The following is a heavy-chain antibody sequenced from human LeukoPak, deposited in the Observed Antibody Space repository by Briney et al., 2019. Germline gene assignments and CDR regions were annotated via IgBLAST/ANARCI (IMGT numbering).Heavy chain of an antibody. V-gene: IGHV4-34*01. Sequence: SETLSLTCAVYGGSFGGYYWSWIRQPPGKGLEWIGEINHSGSTNYNPSLKSRVTISVDTSKNQFSLKLSSVTAADTAVYYCASSTCGGDCYHLDYWGQGTLVTVSS. CDR2: INHSGST. CDR1: GGSFGGYY. J-gene: IGHJ4*02. CDR3: ASSTCGGDCYHLDY. D-gene: IGHD2-21*02.